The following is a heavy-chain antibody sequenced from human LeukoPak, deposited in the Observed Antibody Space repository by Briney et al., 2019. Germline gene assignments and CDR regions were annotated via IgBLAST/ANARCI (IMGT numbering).Heavy chain of an antibody. CDR1: GFTFDDYA. CDR3: ARDRGYYCDY. J-gene: IGHJ4*02. V-gene: IGHV3-43*02. D-gene: IGHD3-22*01. CDR2: ISGDGGST. Sequence: GGSLRLSCAASGFTFDDYAMHWVRQAPGKGLEWVSLISGDGGSTYYADSVKGRFTISRDNAKNSLYLQMNSLRAEDTAVYYCARDRGYYCDYWGQGTLVTVSS.